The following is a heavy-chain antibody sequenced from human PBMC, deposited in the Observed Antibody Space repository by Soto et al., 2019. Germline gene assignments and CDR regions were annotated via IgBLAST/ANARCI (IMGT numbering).Heavy chain of an antibody. CDR3: ARVYWGDGCFSGGAFDS. J-gene: IGHJ4*02. D-gene: IGHD2-8*01. CDR1: GYTFTTFG. V-gene: IGHV1-18*01. CDR2: ISAHNGDT. Sequence: QVELVQSGAEVKEPGASVKVSCKTSGYTFTTFGIAWVRQAPGQGLERVAWISAHNGDTKYAKSVQAGVTLTANTLTSTAYRELRTLKTDDTAMYFCARVYWGDGCFSGGAFDSWGQGTLITVSS.